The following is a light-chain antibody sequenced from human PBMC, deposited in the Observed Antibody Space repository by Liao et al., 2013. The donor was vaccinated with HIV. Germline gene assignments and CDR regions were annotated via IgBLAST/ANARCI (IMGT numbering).Light chain of an antibody. CDR2: KND. CDR1: KLGDKY. V-gene: IGLV3-25*03. Sequence: SYEVTQPPSVSVSPGQTATITCSGDKLGDKYACWFQQKPGLAPILVIYKNDERPSGIPERFSGSSSGTTVTLTITGVQAEDEADYYCQSADSSGFYVVFGGGTKLTVL. J-gene: IGLJ3*02. CDR3: QSADSSGFYVV.